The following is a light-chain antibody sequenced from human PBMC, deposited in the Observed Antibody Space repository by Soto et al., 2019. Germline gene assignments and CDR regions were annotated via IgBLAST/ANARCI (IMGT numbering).Light chain of an antibody. CDR1: QSVSSSY. CDR3: QQYGSSRT. V-gene: IGKV3-20*01. J-gene: IGKJ1*01. Sequence: EIVLTQSPGTLSLSPGERATLSCRASQSVSSSYLAWYQQKPGQAPRLLIYGASSRATGIPDRFSGSGSGTDFTLTISRLEPRDFEVYYCQQYGSSRTFGQGTKVEIK. CDR2: GAS.